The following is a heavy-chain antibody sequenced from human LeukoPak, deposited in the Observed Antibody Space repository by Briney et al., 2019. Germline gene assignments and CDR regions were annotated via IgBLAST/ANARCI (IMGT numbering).Heavy chain of an antibody. CDR1: GGTFSSYA. CDR2: IIPSFGTA. CDR3: AGSRQGDYDILTGYTN. D-gene: IGHD3-9*01. Sequence: SVKVSCKASGGTFSSYAISWVRQAPGQGLEWIGGIIPSFGTANYAQKFQGRVTITAVESRITAYMQLSSLRSEDTAVYYCAGSRQGDYDILTGYTNWGQGTLVTVSS. V-gene: IGHV1-69*13. J-gene: IGHJ4*02.